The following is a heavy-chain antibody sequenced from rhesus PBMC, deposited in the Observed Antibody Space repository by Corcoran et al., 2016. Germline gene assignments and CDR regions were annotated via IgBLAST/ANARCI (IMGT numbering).Heavy chain of an antibody. CDR2: INGKSGDT. CDR3: ARDWGAAWFDS. D-gene: IGHD7-45*01. J-gene: IGHJ4*01. Sequence: QVQLQESGLGLVKPSETMSLTCAVSGASISRYWWSWCSQPPGKGLEWSGEINGKSGDTYYKSSLKSLDTISKAASKNQFSLSLTSMTAADTAVYYCARDWGAAWFDSWGQGVLVTVSS. V-gene: IGHV4-80*01. CDR1: GASISRYW.